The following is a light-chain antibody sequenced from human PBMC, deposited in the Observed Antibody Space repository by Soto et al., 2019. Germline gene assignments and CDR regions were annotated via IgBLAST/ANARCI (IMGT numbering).Light chain of an antibody. CDR2: AVS. CDR1: SSGVGNYNY. CDR3: TSYTGSSTYV. Sequence: QSALTQPASVSGSPGQSITISCTGTSSGVGNYNYVSWYRQYPGKAPKLMIYAVSGRPSGVSNRFSGSKSGNTASLTISGLEAEDEADYYCTSYTGSSTYVFGTGTKVTVL. J-gene: IGLJ1*01. V-gene: IGLV2-14*03.